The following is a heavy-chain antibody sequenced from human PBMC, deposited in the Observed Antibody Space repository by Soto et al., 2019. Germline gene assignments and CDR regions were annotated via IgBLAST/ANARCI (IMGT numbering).Heavy chain of an antibody. J-gene: IGHJ4*02. V-gene: IGHV3-48*01. CDR1: GFTFSSYG. Sequence: EVQLVESGGGLVQPGGSLRLSCAASGFTFSSYGMHWVRQAPGKGLEWVSYISSKSSTIHYADSVRGRFTISRDNAKDSLYQQMSGLRAEDTAVDYGARTDYCSNTSCYLGGSDYWGLGALVTVSS. CDR2: ISSKSSTI. CDR3: ARTDYCSNTSCYLGGSDY. D-gene: IGHD2-2*01.